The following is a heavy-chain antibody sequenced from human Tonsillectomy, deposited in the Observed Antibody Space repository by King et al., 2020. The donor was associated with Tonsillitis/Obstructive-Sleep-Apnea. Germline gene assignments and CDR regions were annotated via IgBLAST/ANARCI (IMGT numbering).Heavy chain of an antibody. CDR1: GFKFSNAY. J-gene: IGHJ6*02. CDR3: RDGSGIWYGVDV. D-gene: IGHD3-10*01. Sequence: VQLVESGGGLVKPGGSLRLSCVASGFKFSNAYMSWVRQAPGKGLEWVGRIKSQRDGVTTDYGSPVKGRFSISRDDPKNTVYLQMNSLKIEDSGVYYCRDGSGIWYGVDVWGQGTAVTVSS. CDR2: IKSQRDGVTT. V-gene: IGHV3-15*01.